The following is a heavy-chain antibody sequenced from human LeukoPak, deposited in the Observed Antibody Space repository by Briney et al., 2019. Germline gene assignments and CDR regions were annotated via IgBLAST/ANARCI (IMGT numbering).Heavy chain of an antibody. D-gene: IGHD1-1*01. J-gene: IGHJ6*02. CDR3: ARGNRATPPRSNIMDV. CDR1: GYTFTSYG. Sequence: ASVKVSCEASGYTFTSYGISWVRQAPGQGLEWMGWISAYNGNTNYAQKLQGRVTMTTDTSTSTAYMELRSLRSDDTAVYYCARGNRATPPRSNIMDVWGQGTTVTVSS. CDR2: ISAYNGNT. V-gene: IGHV1-18*01.